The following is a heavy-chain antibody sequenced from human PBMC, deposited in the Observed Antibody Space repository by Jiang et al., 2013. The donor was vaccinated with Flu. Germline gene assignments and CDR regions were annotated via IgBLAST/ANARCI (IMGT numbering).Heavy chain of an antibody. V-gene: IGHV4-59*01. CDR2: IYYSGST. J-gene: IGHJ4*02. CDR3: ARGPGYYYDSSGYPFYFDY. CDR1: GGSISSYY. Sequence: SLTCTVSGGSISSYYWSWIRQPPGKGLEWIGYIYYSGSTNYNPSLKSRVTISVDTSKNQFSLKLSSVTAADTAVYYCARGPGYYYDSSGYPFYFDYWGQGTLVT. D-gene: IGHD3-22*01.